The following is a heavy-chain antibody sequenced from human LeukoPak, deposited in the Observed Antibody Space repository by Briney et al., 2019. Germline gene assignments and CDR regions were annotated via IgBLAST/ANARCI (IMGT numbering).Heavy chain of an antibody. CDR1: GGTFSSYA. D-gene: IGHD2-15*01. CDR3: AREGYCSGGSCYSRWFDP. V-gene: IGHV1-69*01. J-gene: IGHJ5*02. Sequence: SVKVSCKASGGTFSSYAISWVRQAPGQGLEWMGGIIPIFGTANYAQKFQGRVTITADESTSTAYMELSSLRSEDTAGYYCAREGYCSGGSCYSRWFDPWGQGTLVTVSS. CDR2: IIPIFGTA.